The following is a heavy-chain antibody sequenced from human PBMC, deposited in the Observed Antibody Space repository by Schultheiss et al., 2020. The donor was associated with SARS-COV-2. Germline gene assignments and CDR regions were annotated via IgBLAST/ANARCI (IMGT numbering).Heavy chain of an antibody. Sequence: GGSLRLSCAASGFIVSSNHMSWVRQAPGKGLEWVSLIYSGGRTCYADSVKGRFTISRDNAKNSLYLQMNSLRAEDTAVYYCARGGYCSGGSCFNFDYWGQGTLVTVSS. V-gene: IGHV3-53*01. CDR2: IYSGGRT. CDR1: GFIVSSNH. D-gene: IGHD2-15*01. J-gene: IGHJ4*02. CDR3: ARGGYCSGGSCFNFDY.